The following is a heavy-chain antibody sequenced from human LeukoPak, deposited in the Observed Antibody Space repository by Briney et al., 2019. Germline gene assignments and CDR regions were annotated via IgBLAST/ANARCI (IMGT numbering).Heavy chain of an antibody. Sequence: LSLTCAVYGGSFSGYYWSWIRQPPGKGLEWVAVISYDGSNKYYADSVKGRFTISRDNSKNTLYLQMNSLRAEDTAVYYCAKGAIAAAGTLFDYWGQGTLVTVSS. J-gene: IGHJ4*02. CDR2: ISYDGSNK. V-gene: IGHV3-30*18. CDR3: AKGAIAAAGTLFDY. CDR1: GGSFSGYY. D-gene: IGHD6-13*01.